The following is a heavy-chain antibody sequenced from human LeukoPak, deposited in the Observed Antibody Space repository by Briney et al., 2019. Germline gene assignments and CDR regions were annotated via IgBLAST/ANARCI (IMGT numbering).Heavy chain of an antibody. D-gene: IGHD3-9*01. CDR1: GFTFSSYS. Sequence: GGSLRLSCAASGFTFSSYSMNWVRQAPGKGLEWVSAISGSGGSTYYADSVEGRFTISRDNSKNTLYLQMNSLRAEDTAVYYCAKGDYDILTGYYSDWGQGTLVTVSS. J-gene: IGHJ4*02. CDR3: AKGDYDILTGYYSD. V-gene: IGHV3-23*01. CDR2: ISGSGGST.